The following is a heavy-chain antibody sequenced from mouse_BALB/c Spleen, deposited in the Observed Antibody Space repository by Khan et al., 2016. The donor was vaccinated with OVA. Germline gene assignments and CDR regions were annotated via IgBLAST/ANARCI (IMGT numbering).Heavy chain of an antibody. CDR2: IWSGGST. CDR3: ARKGGSSYGNFAWFAF. V-gene: IGHV2-4-1*01. D-gene: IGHD2-10*01. CDR1: GFSLINYG. J-gene: IGHJ3*01. Sequence: QVQLKQSGPGLVQPSQSLSITCTVSGFSLINYGVHWVRQSPGKGLEWLGVIWSGGSTDYNAAFISRLSISKDNSKSQVFFKMNSLKADDTARYFCARKGGSSYGNFAWFAFWGQGTLVTVSA.